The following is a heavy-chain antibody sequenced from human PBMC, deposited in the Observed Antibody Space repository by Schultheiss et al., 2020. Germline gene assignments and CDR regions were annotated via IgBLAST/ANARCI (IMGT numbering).Heavy chain of an antibody. CDR3: ARGQGGYTAEYFQH. Sequence: GGSLRLSCAASGFTFSSYAMSWVRQAPGKGLEWVSYISSSSSTIYYADSVKGRFTISRDNSKNTLYLQMNSLRAEDTAVYYCARGQGGYTAEYFQHWGQGTLVTVSS. V-gene: IGHV3-48*01. CDR2: ISSSSSTI. D-gene: IGHD5-24*01. J-gene: IGHJ1*01. CDR1: GFTFSSYA.